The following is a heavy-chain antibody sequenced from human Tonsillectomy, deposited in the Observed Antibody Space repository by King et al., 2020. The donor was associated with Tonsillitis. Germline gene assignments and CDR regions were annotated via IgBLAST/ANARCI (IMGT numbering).Heavy chain of an antibody. V-gene: IGHV3-30*04. Sequence: VQLVESGGGVVQPGRSLRLSCAASGFTFSSYAMHWVRQAPGKGLEWVAVISYDGSNKYYADSVKGRFTISRDNSKNTLYLQMNSLRAEDTAVYYCARRVGACDYGMDVWGQGTTVTVSS. CDR1: GFTFSSYA. J-gene: IGHJ6*02. CDR2: ISYDGSNK. D-gene: IGHD1-26*01. CDR3: ARRVGACDYGMDV.